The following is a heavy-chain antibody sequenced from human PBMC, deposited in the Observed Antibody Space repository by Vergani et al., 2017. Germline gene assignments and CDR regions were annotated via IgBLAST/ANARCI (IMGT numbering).Heavy chain of an antibody. CDR2: ISYDGSNK. CDR3: TTAYDILTADI. D-gene: IGHD3-9*01. J-gene: IGHJ3*02. Sequence: QVQLVESGGGVVQPGRSLRLSCAASGFTFSSYAMHWVRQAPGKGLEWVAVISYDGSNKYYADSVKGRFTISRDNSKNTLYLQMNSLRAEDTAVYYCTTAYDILTADIWGQGTMVTVSS. CDR1: GFTFSSYA. V-gene: IGHV3-30-3*01.